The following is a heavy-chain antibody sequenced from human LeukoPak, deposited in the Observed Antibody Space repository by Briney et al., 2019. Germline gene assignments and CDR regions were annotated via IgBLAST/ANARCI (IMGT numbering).Heavy chain of an antibody. CDR3: ATWTGITPY. CDR2: ISNSGYTI. V-gene: IGHV3-11*01. J-gene: IGHJ4*02. Sequence: PGGSLRLSCAASGFTFSDDYMSWIRQAPGKGLEWVSYISNSGYTIYYADSVKGRFTTSRDNAKNSLFLQMNSLRVEDTAVYYCATWTGITPYWGQGTLVTVSS. CDR1: GFTFSDDY. D-gene: IGHD1-20*01.